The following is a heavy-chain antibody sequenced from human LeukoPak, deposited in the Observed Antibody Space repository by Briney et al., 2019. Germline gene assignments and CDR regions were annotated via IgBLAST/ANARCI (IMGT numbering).Heavy chain of an antibody. CDR1: GHTFTGYY. CDR2: INPNSGGT. J-gene: IGHJ4*02. Sequence: GASVKVSCKASGHTFTGYYMHWVRQAPGQGLEWMGWINPNSGGTNYAQKFQGRVTTTRDTSISTAYMELSRLRSDDTAVYYCARGLRYYDSSHSYYFDYWGQGTLVTVSS. V-gene: IGHV1-2*02. D-gene: IGHD3-22*01. CDR3: ARGLRYYDSSHSYYFDY.